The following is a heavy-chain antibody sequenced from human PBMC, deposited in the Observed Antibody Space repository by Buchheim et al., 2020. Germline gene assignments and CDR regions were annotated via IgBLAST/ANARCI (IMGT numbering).Heavy chain of an antibody. D-gene: IGHD3-22*01. Sequence: EVQLVESGGGLVQPGGSLRLSCAASGFTVSSNYMSWVRQAPGKGLEWVSVIYSGGSTYYADSVKGRFTISRDNSKNTLYLQMNSLRAEDMAVYYCARDLGYYYDSSGAGMDVWGQGTT. CDR1: GFTVSSNY. J-gene: IGHJ6*02. CDR2: IYSGGST. CDR3: ARDLGYYYDSSGAGMDV. V-gene: IGHV3-66*01.